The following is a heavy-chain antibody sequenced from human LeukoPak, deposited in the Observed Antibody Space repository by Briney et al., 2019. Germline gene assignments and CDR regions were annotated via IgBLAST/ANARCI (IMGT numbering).Heavy chain of an antibody. J-gene: IGHJ4*02. Sequence: ASVKVSCKTSGYTFTSLYIHWVRQAPGQGLEWMGRIDPNRGDRKFAQRFQDRVTFTTDASISTAYMELSSLGSDDTAVYYCARDNYDKMFDYWGQGTLVTVSS. V-gene: IGHV1-2*06. D-gene: IGHD3-22*01. CDR2: IDPNRGDR. CDR3: ARDNYDKMFDY. CDR1: GYTFTSLY.